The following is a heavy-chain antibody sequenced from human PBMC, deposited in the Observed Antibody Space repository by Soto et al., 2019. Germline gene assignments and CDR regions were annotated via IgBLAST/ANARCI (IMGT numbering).Heavy chain of an antibody. D-gene: IGHD3-22*01. CDR3: ARERAVVIDYYYYYMDV. CDR1: GFTFSNFA. Sequence: GGSLRLSCAASGFTFSNFAMSWVRQAPGKGLEWVSAISGSGGSPYYADSAKGRFTISRDNSKNTLYLQMHGLGAEDTAGYYCARERAVVIDYYYYYMDVWGKGTTVTVSS. J-gene: IGHJ6*03. CDR2: ISGSGGSP. V-gene: IGHV3-23*01.